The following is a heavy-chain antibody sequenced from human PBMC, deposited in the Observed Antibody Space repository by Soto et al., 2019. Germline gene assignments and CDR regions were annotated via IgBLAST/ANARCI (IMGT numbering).Heavy chain of an antibody. V-gene: IGHV3-66*04. CDR3: AGQGAYCGGDCYSGLAFDI. CDR1: GFTFSDYY. J-gene: IGHJ3*02. CDR2: IYSGGST. D-gene: IGHD2-21*01. Sequence: PGGSLRLSCAASGFTFSDYYMSWIRQAPGKGLEWVSVIYSGGSTYYADSVKGRFTISRDNSKNTLYLQMNSLRAEDTAVYYCAGQGAYCGGDCYSGLAFDIWGQGTMVTVSS.